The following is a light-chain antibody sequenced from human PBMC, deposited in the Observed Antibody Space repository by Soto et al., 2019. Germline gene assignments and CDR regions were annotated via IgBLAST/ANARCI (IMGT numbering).Light chain of an antibody. CDR1: QTIGNF. V-gene: IGKV1-39*01. J-gene: IGKJ3*01. CDR3: HQTYSTPFT. CDR2: AAF. Sequence: IQMTQSPSSLSASVGDRVTITCRASQTIGNFLDWYQQLPGKAPKLLISAAFSLQSEVPSRFSGSGSETDFTLTISSLQPEDFATYYCHQTYSTPFTFGPGTKVDIK.